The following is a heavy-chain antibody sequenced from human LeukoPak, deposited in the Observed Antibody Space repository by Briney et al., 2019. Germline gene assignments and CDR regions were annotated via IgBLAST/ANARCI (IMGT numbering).Heavy chain of an antibody. D-gene: IGHD6-19*01. CDR3: AREPYSSGSDASDI. J-gene: IGHJ3*02. CDR2: IYYSGST. Sequence: SSETLSLTCSVSGGSISSSRYYWGWIRQPPGKGLEWIGSIYYSGSTYYNPSLKSRVTISVDTSKNQFSLKLSSVTAADTAVYYCAREPYSSGSDASDIWGQGTMVTVSS. V-gene: IGHV4-39*07. CDR1: GGSISSSRYY.